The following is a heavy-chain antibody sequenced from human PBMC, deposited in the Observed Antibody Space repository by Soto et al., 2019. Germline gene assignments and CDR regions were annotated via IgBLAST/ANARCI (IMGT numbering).Heavy chain of an antibody. CDR2: IYPGDSDT. D-gene: IGHD6-6*01. CDR1: GYSFASYW. J-gene: IGHJ6*02. Sequence: GESLKISCQGSGYSFASYWIGWVRQMPGKDLGWMGIIYPGDSDTRYSPSFQGQVTVSADKSLRIAYLQWTSLKASDTALYYCARTRSFTLGFYYDGMDVWGQGTTVTVS. V-gene: IGHV5-51*01. CDR3: ARTRSFTLGFYYDGMDV.